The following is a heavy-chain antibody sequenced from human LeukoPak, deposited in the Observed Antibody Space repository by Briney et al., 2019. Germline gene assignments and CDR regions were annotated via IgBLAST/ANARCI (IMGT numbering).Heavy chain of an antibody. CDR1: GFTLIIYE. Sequence: GGSLRLSFAPPGFTLIIYEMTWFRQAPGKGLEWISYISSSGSTMYYADSVKGRFTISRDNAKNSLYLQMNSLRAEDTAIYYCASSSWYALDYWGQGTLVTVSS. CDR2: ISSSGSTM. CDR3: ASSSWYALDY. V-gene: IGHV3-48*03. D-gene: IGHD6-13*01. J-gene: IGHJ4*02.